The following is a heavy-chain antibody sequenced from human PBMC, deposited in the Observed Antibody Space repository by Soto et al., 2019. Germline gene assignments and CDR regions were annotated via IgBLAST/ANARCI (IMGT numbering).Heavy chain of an antibody. D-gene: IGHD3-16*01. V-gene: IGHV1-8*01. CDR1: GYTFSDVD. CDR2: MNAKSGDT. Sequence: QAHLEQSGAEVKRPGASVTVSCKASGYTFSDVDINWLRQAAGQGPEWMGWMNAKSGDTFSAQRFQGKFSMTWDTSLNTAYMEVGSLTSDDAAIYYCARGNPFNYAGFDVWGQGTTVAVSS. J-gene: IGHJ6*02. CDR3: ARGNPFNYAGFDV.